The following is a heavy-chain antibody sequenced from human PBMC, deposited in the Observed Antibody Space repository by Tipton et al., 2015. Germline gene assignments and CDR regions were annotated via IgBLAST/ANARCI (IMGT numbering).Heavy chain of an antibody. D-gene: IGHD6-19*01. J-gene: IGHJ4*02. Sequence: SLRLSCAASGFSFSSDSMNWVRQAPGKGLEWISSITSSSTYTHYSDSVKGRFTISRDNSKDTLYLQMNSLRAEDTAVYYCARPVYSSGWSPFDYWGQGTLVTVSS. CDR1: GFSFSSDS. CDR2: ITSSSTYT. V-gene: IGHV3-21*04. CDR3: ARPVYSSGWSPFDY.